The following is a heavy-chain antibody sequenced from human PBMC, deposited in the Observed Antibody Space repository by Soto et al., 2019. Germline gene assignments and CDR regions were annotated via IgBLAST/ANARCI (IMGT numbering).Heavy chain of an antibody. CDR1: GFTFSNYA. D-gene: IGHD3-10*01. CDR3: AKESLGRPFDFAC. CDR2: IDESGTNT. Sequence: VQMLESGGGLVQPGGSLRLSCAASGFTFSNYALSWVRQAPGKGLEWVSGIDESGTNTYYADSVKGRFTISRDNSRNTLYLETNSLRAEVTAVYHCAKESLGRPFDFACWGQGTMVTVSS. J-gene: IGHJ4*02. V-gene: IGHV3-23*01.